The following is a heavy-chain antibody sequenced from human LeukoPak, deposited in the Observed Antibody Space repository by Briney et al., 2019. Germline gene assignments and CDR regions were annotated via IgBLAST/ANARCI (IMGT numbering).Heavy chain of an antibody. CDR3: ARGYSFDY. CDR1: GGSISGSSYY. V-gene: IGHV4-39*07. J-gene: IGHJ4*02. CDR2: IYYSGST. Sequence: SEALSLTCTFSGGSISGSSYYWGWIRQPPGKGLEWIGSIYYSGSTYYNPSLKSRVTISVDTSKNQFSLKLSSVTAADTAVYYCARGYSFDYWGQGTLVTVSS. D-gene: IGHD1-14*01.